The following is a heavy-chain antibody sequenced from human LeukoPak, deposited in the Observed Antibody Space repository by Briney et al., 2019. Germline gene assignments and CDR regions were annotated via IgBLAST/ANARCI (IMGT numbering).Heavy chain of an antibody. CDR2: IYHSGST. CDR3: ARHRSEYQLLYDSWFDP. J-gene: IGHJ5*02. V-gene: IGHV4-38-2*01. D-gene: IGHD2-2*02. CDR1: GYSISSGYY. Sequence: SETLSLTCAVSGYSISSGYYWGWIRQPPGKGLEWIGGIYHSGSTYYNPSLKSRVTISVDTSKNQFSLKLSSVTAADTAVYYCARHRSEYQLLYDSWFDPWGQGTLVTVSS.